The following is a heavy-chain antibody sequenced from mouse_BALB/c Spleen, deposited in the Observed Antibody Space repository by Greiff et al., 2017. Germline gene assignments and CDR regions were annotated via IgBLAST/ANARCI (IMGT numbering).Heavy chain of an antibody. CDR1: GFTFSSYT. V-gene: IGHV5-6-4*01. D-gene: IGHD1-1*01. J-gene: IGHJ1*01. Sequence: EVKLVESGGGLVKPGGSLKLSCAASGFTFSSYTMSWVRQTPEKRLEWVATISSGGSYTYYPDSVKGRFTISRDNAKNTLYLQMSSLKSEDTAMYYCTRVTTVVAPYFDVWGAGTTVTVSS. CDR2: ISSGGSYT. CDR3: TRVTTVVAPYFDV.